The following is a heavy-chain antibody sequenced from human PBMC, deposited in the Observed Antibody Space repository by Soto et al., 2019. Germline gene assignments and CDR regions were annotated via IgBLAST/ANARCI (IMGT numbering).Heavy chain of an antibody. CDR2: IYGGGGS. V-gene: IGHV4-4*07. Sequence: QVHLQESGPGLVKPSETLSLSCTVSGASVINDYWSWIRQPAGKGLEWIGRIYGGGGSSQNPALKGRVTMSVDTSTNQVSLKLRSMTAADTAVYYCAGDNAQVEASLGFYYCGQVILVTVST. CDR1: GASVINDY. J-gene: IGHJ4*02. D-gene: IGHD3-16*01. CDR3: AGDNAQVEASLGFYY.